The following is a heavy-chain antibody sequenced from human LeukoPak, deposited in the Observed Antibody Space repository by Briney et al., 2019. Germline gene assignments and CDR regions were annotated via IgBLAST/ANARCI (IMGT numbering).Heavy chain of an antibody. V-gene: IGHV3-72*01. CDR3: ARVLDAVTMFYLDH. J-gene: IGHJ4*02. D-gene: IGHD4-17*01. Sequence: GGSLRLSCAASGFTFSSYWMSWVRQAPGKGLEWVGRSRNKANSYTTEYAASVKGRFTISRDDSKNSLYLQMNSLKTEDTAVYYCARVLDAVTMFYLDHWGQGTLVTVSS. CDR1: GFTFSSYW. CDR2: SRNKANSYTT.